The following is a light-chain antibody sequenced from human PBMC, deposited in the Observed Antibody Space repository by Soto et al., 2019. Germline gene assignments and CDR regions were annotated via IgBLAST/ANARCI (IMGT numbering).Light chain of an antibody. Sequence: EVVMTQSPATLSVSPGERATVSCRASHSVGSLLAWYQQKPGQAPRLLIYGASTRATGIPARFTGSGSGTEFTLTISSPQSEDFAVYYCQQYNNWPITFGPGTRLEIK. CDR3: QQYNNWPIT. CDR2: GAS. J-gene: IGKJ5*01. V-gene: IGKV3-15*01. CDR1: HSVGSL.